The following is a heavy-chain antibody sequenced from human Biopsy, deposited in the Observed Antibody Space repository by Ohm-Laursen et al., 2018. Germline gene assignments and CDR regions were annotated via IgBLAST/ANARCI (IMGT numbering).Heavy chain of an antibody. J-gene: IGHJ3*02. CDR2: VYVGGSN. CDR1: GVSIRGYY. Sequence: GTLSLTCAVSGVSIRGYYWSWVRRPAGRGLEWIGRVYVGGSNNYNPSLRSRVSLSVDTSKNQFSLMLSGVTAAGTAVYYCVSIFHTNNERRPFDMWGQGTMVAVSA. V-gene: IGHV4-4*07. D-gene: IGHD2-21*01. CDR3: VSIFHTNNERRPFDM.